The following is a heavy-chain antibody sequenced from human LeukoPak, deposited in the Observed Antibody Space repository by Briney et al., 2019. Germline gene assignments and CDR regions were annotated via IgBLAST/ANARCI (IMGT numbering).Heavy chain of an antibody. J-gene: IGHJ4*02. Sequence: PSETLSLTCAVYGGSFSGYYWSWIRQPPGKGLEWIGEINHSGSTNYNPSLKSRVTISVDTSKNQFSLKLSSVTAADTAVYYCAGDYYGSGTHDYWGQGTLVTVSS. D-gene: IGHD3-10*01. V-gene: IGHV4-34*01. CDR1: GGSFSGYY. CDR3: AGDYYGSGTHDY. CDR2: INHSGST.